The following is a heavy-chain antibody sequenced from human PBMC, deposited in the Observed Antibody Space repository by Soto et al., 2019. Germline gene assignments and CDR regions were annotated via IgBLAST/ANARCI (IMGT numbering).Heavy chain of an antibody. CDR3: TRDLGVVYSSSWYMDY. D-gene: IGHD6-13*01. CDR2: IRSKAYGGTT. Sequence: EVQLVESGGGLVKPGRSLRLSCTASGFTFGDYAMSWFRQAPGKGLEWVGVIRSKAYGGTTEYAASVKGRFTISRRDSKNIAYLQMNSLKTEDTAVYYCTRDLGVVYSSSWYMDYWGQGTLVTVSS. J-gene: IGHJ4*02. CDR1: GFTFGDYA. V-gene: IGHV3-49*05.